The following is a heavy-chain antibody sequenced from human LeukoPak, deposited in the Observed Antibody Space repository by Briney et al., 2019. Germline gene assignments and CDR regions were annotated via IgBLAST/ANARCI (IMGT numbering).Heavy chain of an antibody. CDR3: ARENGSSDAFDI. CDR1: GGSFSGYY. D-gene: IGHD1-26*01. CDR2: INHSGST. J-gene: IGHJ3*02. Sequence: PSETLSLTCAVYGGSFSGYYWSWIRQPPGKGLEWIGEINHSGSTNYNPSLKSRVTISVDTSKNQFSLKLSSVTAADTAVYYCARENGSSDAFDIWGQGTMVTVSS. V-gene: IGHV4-34*01.